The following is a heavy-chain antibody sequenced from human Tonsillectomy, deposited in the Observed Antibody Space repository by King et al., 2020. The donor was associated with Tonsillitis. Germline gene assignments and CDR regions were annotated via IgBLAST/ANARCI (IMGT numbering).Heavy chain of an antibody. J-gene: IGHJ5*02. Sequence: VQLVESGVEVKKPGESLKISCKGSGYNFNNYWIGWVRQMPGKGLECMGLIYPVDSDTRYSPSFQGQVTISADKSISTAYLHWRSLKASDTAMYYCARGRPLVRGEHGFDPWGQGTLVTVSS. D-gene: IGHD3-10*01. CDR3: ARGRPLVRGEHGFDP. V-gene: IGHV5-51*01. CDR2: IYPVDSDT. CDR1: GYNFNNYW.